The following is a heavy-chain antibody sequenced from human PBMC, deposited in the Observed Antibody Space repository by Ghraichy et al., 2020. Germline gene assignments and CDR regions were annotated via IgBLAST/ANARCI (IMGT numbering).Heavy chain of an antibody. V-gene: IGHV3-48*02. CDR3: ARYGDSGWFGSFDC. Sequence: GGSLRLSCAASGFAFSRYNINWVRQAPGKGLEWISYINSGGTTVFYADSVRGRFTISRDDAKSSVYLQMNSLRDDDTAVYYCARYGDSGWFGSFDCWGQGTLVTVSS. CDR2: INSGGTTV. D-gene: IGHD6-19*01. J-gene: IGHJ4*02. CDR1: GFAFSRYN.